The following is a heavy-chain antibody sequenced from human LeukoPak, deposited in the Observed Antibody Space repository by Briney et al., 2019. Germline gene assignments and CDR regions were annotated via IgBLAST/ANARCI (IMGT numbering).Heavy chain of an antibody. Sequence: PGGSLRLSCAASGFTFSSFWMHWVRQALGKGLVWVSRINSDGSSTNYADSVKGRFTISRDNAKNTLYLQMSSLRAEDTAVYYCARHAVGIGVNYWGQGTLVTVSS. D-gene: IGHD2-21*01. J-gene: IGHJ4*02. V-gene: IGHV3-74*01. CDR2: INSDGSST. CDR3: ARHAVGIGVNY. CDR1: GFTFSSFW.